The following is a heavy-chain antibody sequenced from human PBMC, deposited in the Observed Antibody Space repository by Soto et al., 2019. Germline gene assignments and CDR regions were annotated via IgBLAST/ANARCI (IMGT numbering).Heavy chain of an antibody. V-gene: IGHV4-59*01. J-gene: IGHJ4*02. Sequence: QVQLQESGPGLVKPSETLSLTCIVSGDSISPYYWTWIRQPPGKGLEWIGHIYYSGSPNYNPSLRRRGTISVDTAKSQFSLKLSSVTAADTAVYYCARDVSPTYWGQGMLVTVSS. CDR2: IYYSGSP. CDR1: GDSISPYY. CDR3: ARDVSPTY.